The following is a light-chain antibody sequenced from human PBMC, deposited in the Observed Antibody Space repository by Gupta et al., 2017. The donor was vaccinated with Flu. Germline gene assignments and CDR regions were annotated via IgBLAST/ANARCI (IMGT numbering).Light chain of an antibody. Sequence: TLSLSPGEGATLSCRASQSVNRSYIAWYKQKPGRAPRLLIYGASTRDTGIPDRFSGSGSGTDFSLTISRREPEDFAVYYCQQYGNSPRFTFGHGTTVDIK. CDR2: GAS. CDR1: QSVNRSY. J-gene: IGKJ3*01. CDR3: QQYGNSPRFT. V-gene: IGKV3-20*01.